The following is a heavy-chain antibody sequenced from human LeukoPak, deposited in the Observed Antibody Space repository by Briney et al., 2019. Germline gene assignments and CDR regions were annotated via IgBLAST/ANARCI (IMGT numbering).Heavy chain of an antibody. Sequence: GASVKASCKASGYAFTSYDINWVRQATGQGLEWMGWMNPNSGNTGYAQKFQGRVTMTRNTSISTAYMELSSLRSEDTAVYYCARRTMWDTNGWLSPDYWGQGTLVTVSS. CDR3: ARRTMWDTNGWLSPDY. V-gene: IGHV1-8*01. CDR2: MNPNSGNT. D-gene: IGHD6-19*01. J-gene: IGHJ4*02. CDR1: GYAFTSYD.